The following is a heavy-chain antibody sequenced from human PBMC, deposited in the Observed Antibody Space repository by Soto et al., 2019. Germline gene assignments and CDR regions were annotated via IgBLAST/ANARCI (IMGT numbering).Heavy chain of an antibody. J-gene: IGHJ6*02. D-gene: IGHD3-3*01. CDR1: VGSLNGYY. CDR2: INQSGST. Sequence: PSVNLSLTCDGYVGSLNGYYWSWIRQSPGNGLEWIGEINQSGSTNYNPSLKSRVTISVDTSKSKFSLRLISVTAADTAVYYCARALQGWSDSYDYYGMDVWGQGTTVTDSS. CDR3: ARALQGWSDSYDYYGMDV. V-gene: IGHV4-34*01.